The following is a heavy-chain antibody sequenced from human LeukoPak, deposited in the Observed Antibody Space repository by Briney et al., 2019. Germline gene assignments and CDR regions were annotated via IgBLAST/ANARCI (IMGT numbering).Heavy chain of an antibody. Sequence: GGSLRLSCAPSGFTFSRHGMHWVRQAPGKGLEWVAIISNDGSRKYYAHSVEGRFTISRDNSKNTLYLQMDSLRAEDTAVYYCAKRKSEMALYFDYWGQGTLVTVSS. V-gene: IGHV3-30*18. CDR1: GFTFSRHG. CDR3: AKRKSEMALYFDY. J-gene: IGHJ4*02. CDR2: ISNDGSRK. D-gene: IGHD5-24*01.